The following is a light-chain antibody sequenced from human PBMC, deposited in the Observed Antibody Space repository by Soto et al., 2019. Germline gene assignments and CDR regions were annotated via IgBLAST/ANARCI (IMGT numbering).Light chain of an antibody. Sequence: DIVMTQSPDSLAVSLGGRATINCKSSQSVLYSSNNKNYLAWYQQKPGQPPKLLIYWASTRESGVPDRFSGSGSGTDFTLPISSLQAEDVAVYYCQQYYSTLTWTFGQGTKVEIK. J-gene: IGKJ1*01. CDR3: QQYYSTLTWT. CDR2: WAS. CDR1: QSVLYSSNNKNY. V-gene: IGKV4-1*01.